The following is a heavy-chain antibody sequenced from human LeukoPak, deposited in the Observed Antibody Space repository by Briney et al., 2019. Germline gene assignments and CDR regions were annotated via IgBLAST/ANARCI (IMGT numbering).Heavy chain of an antibody. D-gene: IGHD2-2*01. Sequence: SETLSLTFGIYGGTFSGYYWSAIRQPPGKGLEWIGEINHSGSTNYNPSLKSRVTISVDTSKNQFSLKLSSVTAADTAVYYCARGARLAPAKNCFDPWGQGTLVTVSS. CDR2: INHSGST. V-gene: IGHV4-34*01. CDR3: ARGARLAPAKNCFDP. CDR1: GGTFSGYY. J-gene: IGHJ5*02.